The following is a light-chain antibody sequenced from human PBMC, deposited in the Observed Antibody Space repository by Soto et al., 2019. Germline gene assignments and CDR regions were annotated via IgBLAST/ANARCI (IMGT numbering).Light chain of an antibody. J-gene: IGKJ2*01. V-gene: IGKV3-15*01. CDR2: GAS. CDR3: QQYHNWPPVT. Sequence: EIVMAQCPATLAVSPGERATLSCRASQSVSSNLAWHQQKPGQAPRLLIYGASTRATGIPARFSGSGSGTEFTLTISSLQSEDFAVSYCQQYHNWPPVTFGQGTQVDIK. CDR1: QSVSSN.